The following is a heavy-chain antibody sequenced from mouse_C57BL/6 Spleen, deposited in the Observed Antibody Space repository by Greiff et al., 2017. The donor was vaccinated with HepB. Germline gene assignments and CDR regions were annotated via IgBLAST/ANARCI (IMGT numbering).Heavy chain of an antibody. V-gene: IGHV1-69*01. CDR2: IDPSDSYT. J-gene: IGHJ4*01. D-gene: IGHD1-1*01. CDR1: GYTFTSYW. CDR3: ARGGDLRNYAMDY. Sequence: QVQLQQPGAELVMPGASVKLSCKASGYTFTSYWMHWVKQRPGQGLEWIGEIDPSDSYTNYNQKFKGKSTLTVDKSSSTAYMQLSSLTSEDSAVYYCARGGDLRNYAMDYWCQGTSVTVSS.